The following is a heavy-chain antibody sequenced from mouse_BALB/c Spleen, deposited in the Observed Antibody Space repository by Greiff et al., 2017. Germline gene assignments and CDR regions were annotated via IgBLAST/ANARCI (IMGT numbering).Heavy chain of an antibody. D-gene: IGHD3-3*01. CDR2: ISSGSSTI. V-gene: IGHV5-17*02. Sequence: EVQRVESGGGLVQPGGSRKLSCAASGFTFSSFGMHWVRQAPEKGLEWVAYISSGSSTIYYADTVKGRFTISRDNPKNTLFLQMTSLRSEDTAMYYCAREGRGYYAMDYWGQGTSVTVSS. CDR1: GFTFSSFG. CDR3: AREGRGYYAMDY. J-gene: IGHJ4*01.